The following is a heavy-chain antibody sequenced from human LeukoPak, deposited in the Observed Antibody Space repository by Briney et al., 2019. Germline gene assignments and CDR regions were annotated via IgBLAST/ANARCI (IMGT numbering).Heavy chain of an antibody. Sequence: GASVKVSCKASGYPFTDYYIYWLRQAPGQGLEWMGWMNPNSGNTGYAQKFQGRVTMTRNTSISTAYMELSSLRSEDTAVYYCARGRYSGYDNFDYWGQGTLVTVSS. CDR2: MNPNSGNT. D-gene: IGHD5-12*01. V-gene: IGHV1-8*02. CDR1: GYPFTDYY. J-gene: IGHJ4*02. CDR3: ARGRYSGYDNFDY.